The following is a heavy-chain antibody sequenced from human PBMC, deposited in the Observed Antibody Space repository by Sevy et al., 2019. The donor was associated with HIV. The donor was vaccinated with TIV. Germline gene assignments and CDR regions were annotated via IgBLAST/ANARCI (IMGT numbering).Heavy chain of an antibody. CDR3: AREGAGGFDY. Sequence: GGSLRLSCAASGFTFSGYWMSWVRQAPGKGLQWVANIKQDGSKNEFVDSVKGRFTISRDNPKNSLYLQMTSLSAEDTAVYYCAREGAGGFDYWGQGTLVTVSS. CDR2: IKQDGSKN. D-gene: IGHD2-15*01. J-gene: IGHJ4*02. CDR1: GFTFSGYW. V-gene: IGHV3-7*01.